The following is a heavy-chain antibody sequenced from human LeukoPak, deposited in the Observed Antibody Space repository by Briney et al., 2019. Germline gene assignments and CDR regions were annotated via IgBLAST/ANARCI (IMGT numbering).Heavy chain of an antibody. V-gene: IGHV3-23*01. CDR3: ARADSAYYYDSSGYYWWVPTNFDY. Sequence: GGSLRLSCAASGFTFSSYAMSWVRQAPGKGLEWVSAISGSGGSTYYADSVKGRFTISRDNAKNSLYLQMNSLRAEDTAVYYCARADSAYYYDSSGYYWWVPTNFDYWGQGTLVTVSS. D-gene: IGHD3-22*01. CDR1: GFTFSSYA. CDR2: ISGSGGST. J-gene: IGHJ4*02.